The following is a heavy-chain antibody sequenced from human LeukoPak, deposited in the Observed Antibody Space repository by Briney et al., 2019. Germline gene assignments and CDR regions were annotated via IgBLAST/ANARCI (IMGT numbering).Heavy chain of an antibody. V-gene: IGHV3-74*01. Sequence: GGSLRLSCAASGFTFSKYWMLWVRQAPGKGLESVSRINTDGTVTTYADSVKGRFTVSRDYADNTMFLQMNSVRDEDTAVYYCATKQWLAPPPDSWGQGTPVTVSS. CDR3: ATKQWLAPPPDS. D-gene: IGHD6-19*01. J-gene: IGHJ4*02. CDR2: INTDGTVT. CDR1: GFTFSKYW.